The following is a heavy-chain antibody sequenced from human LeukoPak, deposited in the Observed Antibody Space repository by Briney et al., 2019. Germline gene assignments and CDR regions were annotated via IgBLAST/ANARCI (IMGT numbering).Heavy chain of an antibody. J-gene: IGHJ4*02. CDR3: ATETIGRHYDY. V-gene: IGHV3-21*01. D-gene: IGHD1-14*01. Sequence: PGVTVRLPRAASGFPYHSCGFIWVRPPPAKARVWVSSIGPTGTDRYYADSVRGRFTISRDNAKNSMYLQMDSLRDEDTAVYYCATETIGRHYDYWGQGTLLTVSS. CDR2: IGPTGTDR. CDR1: GFPYHSCG.